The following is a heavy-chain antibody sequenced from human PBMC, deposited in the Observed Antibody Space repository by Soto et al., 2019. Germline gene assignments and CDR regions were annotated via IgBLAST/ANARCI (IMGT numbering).Heavy chain of an antibody. CDR1: GGSISSGGYY. J-gene: IGHJ5*02. V-gene: IGHV4-31*03. D-gene: IGHD2-2*01. CDR2: IYYSGTT. CDR3: ARCSLVVVPAPGFDP. Sequence: TLSLTCTVSGGSISSGGYYWSWIRQHPGKGLEWIGYIYYSGTTYYNPSLKSRVTISVDTSKNQFSLKLSSVSAADTALYYCARCSLVVVPAPGFDPWGRGTLVTVSS.